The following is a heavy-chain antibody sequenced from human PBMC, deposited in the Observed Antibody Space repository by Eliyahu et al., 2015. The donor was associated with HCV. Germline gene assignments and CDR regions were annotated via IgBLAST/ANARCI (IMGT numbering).Heavy chain of an antibody. J-gene: IGHJ4*02. V-gene: IGHV4-4*02. CDR3: ARGVHDFVES. CDR1: GGXIXSXNX. Sequence: QVQLQESGPGLVKPSGTXSLTCAVSGGXIXSXNXXSWXRQPPGKGLEWIGEIXHSGSTNYNPSLXSRVTISVDKSKNQFLLKLTSVTAADTAVYYCARGVHDFVESWGQGTLVTVSS. D-gene: IGHD1-1*01. CDR2: IXHSGST.